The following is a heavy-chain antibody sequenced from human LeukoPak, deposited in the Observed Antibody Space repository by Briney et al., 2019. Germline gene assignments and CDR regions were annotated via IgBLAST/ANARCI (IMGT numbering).Heavy chain of an antibody. J-gene: IGHJ5*02. D-gene: IGHD2-2*01. V-gene: IGHV3-48*02. CDR3: ARADVVPFAPSQKNWFDP. CDR1: GFTFSNYN. Sequence: GSLRLSCAASGFTFSNYNMNWVRQAPGKGLEWVSYISSSSSSEYYTDSVKGRFTISRDNAKNSLYLQMNSLRDEDTAVYYCARADVVPFAPSQKNWFDPWGQGTLVTVSS. CDR2: ISSSSSSE.